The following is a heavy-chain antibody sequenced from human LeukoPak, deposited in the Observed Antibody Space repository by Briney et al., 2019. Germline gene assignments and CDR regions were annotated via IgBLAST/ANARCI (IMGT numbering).Heavy chain of an antibody. CDR1: GFTFSSYA. D-gene: IGHD3-16*02. CDR3: AKDMITFGGVIGTGDY. V-gene: IGHV3-23*01. CDR2: ISGCGGST. Sequence: GGSLRLSCAASGFTFSSYAMSWVRQAPGKGLEWVSAISGCGGSTYYADSVKGRFTISRDNSKNTLYLQMNSLRAEDTAVYYCAKDMITFGGVIGTGDYWGQGTLVTVSS. J-gene: IGHJ4*02.